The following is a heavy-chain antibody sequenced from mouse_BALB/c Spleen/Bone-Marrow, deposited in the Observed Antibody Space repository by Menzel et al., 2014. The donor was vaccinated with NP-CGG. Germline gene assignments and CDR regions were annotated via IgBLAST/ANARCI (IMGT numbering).Heavy chain of an antibody. Sequence: EVQLQQSGPGLVKPSQSLSLTCSVTGYSITSGYYWNWIRQFPGNKLEWMGYISYDGSNNYNLSLKNRISITRDTSKNQFFLKLNSVTTEDTATYYCAYYYYAMDYWGQGTSVTVSS. CDR2: ISYDGSN. J-gene: IGHJ4*01. V-gene: IGHV3-6*02. CDR3: AYYYYAMDY. CDR1: GYSITSGYY.